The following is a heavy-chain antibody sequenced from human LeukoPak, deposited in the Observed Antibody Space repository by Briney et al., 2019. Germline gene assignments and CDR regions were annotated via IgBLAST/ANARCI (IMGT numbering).Heavy chain of an antibody. J-gene: IGHJ6*02. Sequence: SETLSLTCTVSGGSISSYYRSWIRQPPGKGLEWIGYIYYSGSTNYNPSLKSRVTISVDTSKNQFSLKLSSVTAADTAVYYCARLMFYYDSSGYYKLHGMDVWGQGTTVTVSS. CDR1: GGSISSYY. CDR2: IYYSGST. V-gene: IGHV4-59*01. D-gene: IGHD3-22*01. CDR3: ARLMFYYDSSGYYKLHGMDV.